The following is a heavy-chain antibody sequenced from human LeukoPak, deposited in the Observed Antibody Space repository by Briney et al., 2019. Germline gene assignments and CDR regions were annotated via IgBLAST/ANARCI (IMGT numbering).Heavy chain of an antibody. CDR2: ISSYSGDT. Sequence: ASVKVSCKASGYTFTSHGISWVRQAPGQGLEWMGWISSYSGDTIYAQELQVRLTMTTDTSTSTAYMELRSLQSDDTAVYYCARGTDSSNWPDAFDFWGEGTMLTVSS. D-gene: IGHD6-13*01. J-gene: IGHJ3*01. CDR3: ARGTDSSNWPDAFDF. V-gene: IGHV1-18*01. CDR1: GYTFTSHG.